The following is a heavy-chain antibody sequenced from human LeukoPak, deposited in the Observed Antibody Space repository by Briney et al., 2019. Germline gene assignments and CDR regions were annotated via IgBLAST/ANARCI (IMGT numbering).Heavy chain of an antibody. CDR1: GGSFSGYY. CDR3: ARGNSGTTAYGYYYYYYMDV. Sequence: SETLSLTCVVYGGSFSGYYWSWIRQPPGKGLEWIGEINHRGSTNYNPSLKSRVTISVDTSKNQFSLKLSSVTAADTAVYYCARGNSGTTAYGYYYYYYMDVWGKGTTVTVSS. J-gene: IGHJ6*03. D-gene: IGHD1-7*01. V-gene: IGHV4-34*01. CDR2: INHRGST.